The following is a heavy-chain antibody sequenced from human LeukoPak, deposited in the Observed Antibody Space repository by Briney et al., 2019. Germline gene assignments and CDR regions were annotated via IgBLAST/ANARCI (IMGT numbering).Heavy chain of an antibody. V-gene: IGHV4-39*07. CDR1: GGSISSSSYY. J-gene: IGHJ4*02. Sequence: SETLSLTCTVSGGSISSSSYYWGWIRQPPGKGLEWSGSIYYSGSTYYNPSLKSRVTISVDTSKNQFSLKLSSVTAADTAVYYCARDEDILTGYGSFDYWGQGTLVTVSS. CDR2: IYYSGST. D-gene: IGHD3-9*01. CDR3: ARDEDILTGYGSFDY.